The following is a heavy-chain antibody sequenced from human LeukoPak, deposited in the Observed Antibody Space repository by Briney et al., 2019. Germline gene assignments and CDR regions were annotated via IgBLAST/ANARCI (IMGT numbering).Heavy chain of an antibody. J-gene: IGHJ5*02. D-gene: IGHD4-23*01. CDR1: GGSISSSNYY. CDR2: IYYSGST. V-gene: IGHV4-39*01. CDR3: ARRPVGGHNWFDP. Sequence: SETLSLTCTVSGGSISSSNYYWDWIRQPPGKRLEWIGNIYYSGSTYYNPSLKSRVTISVDTSKNQFSLKLSSVTAADTALYYCARRPVGGHNWFDPWGQGTLVTVSS.